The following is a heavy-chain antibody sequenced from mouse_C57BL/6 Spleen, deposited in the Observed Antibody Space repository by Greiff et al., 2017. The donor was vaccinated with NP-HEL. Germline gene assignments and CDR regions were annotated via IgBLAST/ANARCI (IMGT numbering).Heavy chain of an antibody. D-gene: IGHD2-5*01. J-gene: IGHJ4*01. V-gene: IGHV1-7*01. CDR1: GYTFTSYW. CDR3: ASDSNYGDAMDY. CDR2: INPSSGYT. Sequence: QVQLQQSGAELAKPGASVKLSCKASGYTFTSYWMHWVKQRPGQGLEWIGYINPSSGYTKYNQKFKDTATLTADKSSSTAYMQLSSLTYEDSAVYYCASDSNYGDAMDYWGQGTSVTVSS.